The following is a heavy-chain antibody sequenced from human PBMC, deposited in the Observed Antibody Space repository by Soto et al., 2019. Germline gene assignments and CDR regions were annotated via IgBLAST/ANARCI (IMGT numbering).Heavy chain of an antibody. CDR3: AKDYHEGSGWYGHYYYYGMDV. J-gene: IGHJ6*02. Sequence: ASVKVSCKASGYTFTSYGISWVRQAPGQGLEWMGWISVYSGDVNYAQKVQGRVTMTTDTSTSTAFMELSSLRSDDTAVYYCAKDYHEGSGWYGHYYYYGMDVWGQGTTVTVSS. CDR1: GYTFTSYG. V-gene: IGHV1-18*01. D-gene: IGHD6-19*01. CDR2: ISVYSGDV.